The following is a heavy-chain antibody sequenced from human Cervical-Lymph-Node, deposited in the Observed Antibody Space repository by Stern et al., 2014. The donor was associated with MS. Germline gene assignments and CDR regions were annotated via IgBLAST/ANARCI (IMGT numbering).Heavy chain of an antibody. V-gene: IGHV1-69*01. Sequence: VQLVESGAEVRKPGSSVKVSCKASGGTFSTYDMNWVRQAPGQGLEWMGGIIPVFGSPDYAQKFQDRVTITADASTSTAYMELISLRSEDTAVYYCARRPFGYGGTYYAFDSWGQGTLVSVSS. CDR1: GGTFSTYD. D-gene: IGHD1-26*01. J-gene: IGHJ4*02. CDR3: ARRPFGYGGTYYAFDS. CDR2: IIPVFGSP.